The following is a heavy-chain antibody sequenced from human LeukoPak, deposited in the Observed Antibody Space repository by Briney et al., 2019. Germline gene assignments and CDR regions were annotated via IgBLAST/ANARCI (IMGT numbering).Heavy chain of an antibody. J-gene: IGHJ5*02. CDR2: ISSDGTST. CDR1: GFTFSTYG. V-gene: IGHV3-74*01. D-gene: IGHD2-21*01. Sequence: GGSLTLSCAASGFTFSTYGMHWVRQVPGKGLVWVSRISSDGTSTNYADSVKGRFTISRDNAKNTLYLVMNSLRADDTAVYYCVRAQAVGGFCVGPTCYGVLGWFDPWGQGSLVTVSS. CDR3: VRAQAVGGFCVGPTCYGVLGWFDP.